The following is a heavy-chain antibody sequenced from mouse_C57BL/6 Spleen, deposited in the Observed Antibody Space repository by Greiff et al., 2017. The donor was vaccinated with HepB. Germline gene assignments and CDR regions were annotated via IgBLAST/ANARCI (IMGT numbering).Heavy chain of an antibody. CDR2: IYPGDGDT. D-gene: IGHD1-1*01. V-gene: IGHV1-82*01. CDR3: ARPITTVVAEDWYFDV. J-gene: IGHJ1*03. Sequence: SGPELVKPGASVKISCKASGYAFSSSWMNWVKQRPGKGLEWIGRIYPGDGDTNYNGKFKGKATLTADKSSSTAYMQLSSLTSEDSAVYFCARPITTVVAEDWYFDVWGTGTTVTVSS. CDR1: GYAFSSSW.